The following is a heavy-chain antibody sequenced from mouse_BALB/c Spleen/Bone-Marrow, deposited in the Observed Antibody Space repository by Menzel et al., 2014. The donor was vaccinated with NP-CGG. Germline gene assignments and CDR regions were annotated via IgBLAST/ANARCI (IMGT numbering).Heavy chain of an antibody. J-gene: IGHJ4*01. V-gene: IGHV1-14*01. CDR2: IIPSNDVT. CDR1: GYTFTSYV. CDR3: ARKRGGAMDY. Sequence: EVQLQQSGPELVKPGASVKMSCKASGYTFTSYVMHWVKQKPGQGLEWIGYIIPSNDVTKYNEKFKGKATLTSDKSSGTAYMELSSLTSEDSAVYYCARKRGGAMDYWGPGTSVTVSS.